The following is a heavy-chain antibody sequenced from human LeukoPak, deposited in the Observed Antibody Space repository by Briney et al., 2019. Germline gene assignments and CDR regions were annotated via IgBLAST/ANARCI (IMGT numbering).Heavy chain of an antibody. V-gene: IGHV4-59*01. D-gene: IGHD3-22*01. CDR2: IYYSGST. CDR1: GGSISSYY. Sequence: SETLSLTRTVSGGSISSYYWSWIRQPPGKGLEWIGYIYYSGSTNYNPSLKSRVTISVDTSKNQFSLKLSSVTAADTAVYYCARGDDSSGYLFDYWGQGTLVTVSS. CDR3: ARGDDSSGYLFDY. J-gene: IGHJ4*02.